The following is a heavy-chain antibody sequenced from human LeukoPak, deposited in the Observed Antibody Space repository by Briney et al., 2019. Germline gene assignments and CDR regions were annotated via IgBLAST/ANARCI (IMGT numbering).Heavy chain of an antibody. CDR3: ARDYYDSSGFYYFDY. J-gene: IGHJ4*02. V-gene: IGHV3-21*01. Sequence: GGSLRLSCAASGFTFSSYSMNWVRQAPGKGLEWVSSISSSSSYIYYADSVKGRFTISRDNAKNSLYLQMNSLRAEDTAVYYCARDYYDSSGFYYFDYWGQGTLVTVSS. D-gene: IGHD3-22*01. CDR1: GFTFSSYS. CDR2: ISSSSSYI.